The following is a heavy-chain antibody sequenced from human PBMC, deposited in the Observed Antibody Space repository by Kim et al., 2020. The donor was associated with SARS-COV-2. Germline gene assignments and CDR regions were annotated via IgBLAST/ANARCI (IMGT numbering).Heavy chain of an antibody. CDR2: INGGNGYT. J-gene: IGHJ4*02. CDR3: AREYGGGGCYPF. CDR1: GYTFTSYG. V-gene: IGHV1-3*01. Sequence: ASVKVSCKASGYTFTSYGIHWVRQAPGQSPEWMGWINGGNGYTKYSQKFHDRLTITRDTSASTAYMELSSLRSEDTAVYYCAREYGGGGCYPFCGQGTLV. D-gene: IGHD2-21*02.